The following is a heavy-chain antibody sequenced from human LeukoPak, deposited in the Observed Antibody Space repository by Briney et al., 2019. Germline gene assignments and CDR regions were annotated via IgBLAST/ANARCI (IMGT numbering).Heavy chain of an antibody. D-gene: IGHD6-13*01. CDR3: ARHRAADPSDAFDI. Sequence: PSETLSLTCTVSGGTISTSSYGGGWIRQPRGKGMEWIVTLHYSVSTYHIPSLKTRVTISVVTSKNRFSLKFSFLTVAHTAVYYCARHRAADPSDAFDIWGQGTMVTV. V-gene: IGHV4-39*01. CDR2: LHYSVST. CDR1: GGTISTSSYG. J-gene: IGHJ3*02.